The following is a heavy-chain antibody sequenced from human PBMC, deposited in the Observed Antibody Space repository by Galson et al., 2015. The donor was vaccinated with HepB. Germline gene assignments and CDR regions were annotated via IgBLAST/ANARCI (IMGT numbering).Heavy chain of an antibody. CDR1: GGTFSSYA. CDR2: IIPIFGTA. V-gene: IGHV1-69*06. D-gene: IGHD3-22*01. CDR3: ARGQGYNYYDSSGSWYFDY. J-gene: IGHJ4*02. Sequence: SVKVSCKASGGTFSSYAISWVRQAPGQGLEWMGGIIPIFGTANYAQKFQGRVTITADKSTSTAYMELSSLRSEDTAVYYCARGQGYNYYDSSGSWYFDYWGQGTLVTVSS.